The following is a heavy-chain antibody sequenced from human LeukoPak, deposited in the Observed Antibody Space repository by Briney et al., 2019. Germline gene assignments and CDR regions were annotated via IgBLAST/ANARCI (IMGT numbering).Heavy chain of an antibody. CDR2: ISCSGGST. V-gene: IGHV3-23*01. CDR1: GFTFSSYA. D-gene: IGHD1-14*01. Sequence: GGSLRLSCAASGFTFSSYAMSWVRQAPGKGLEWVSAISCSGGSTYYADSAKGRFTISRDNSANTLYLQLNSLRAEATAVYYCAPGGDSRDYWGQGTLVTVSS. CDR3: APGGDSRDY. J-gene: IGHJ4*02.